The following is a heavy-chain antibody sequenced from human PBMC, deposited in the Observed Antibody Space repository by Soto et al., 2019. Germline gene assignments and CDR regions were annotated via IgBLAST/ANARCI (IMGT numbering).Heavy chain of an antibody. CDR2: ISGSGGST. D-gene: IGHD3-10*01. CDR1: GFTFSSYA. Sequence: GGSLRLSSAASGFTFSSYAMSWVRQAPGKGLEWVSAISGSGGSTYYADPAKGRFTISRDTSKNTLYPQMNSLRAEDTAVYYCAKDSRANYCGAFHYWGQGTVGTV. V-gene: IGHV3-23*01. J-gene: IGHJ4*02. CDR3: AKDSRANYCGAFHY.